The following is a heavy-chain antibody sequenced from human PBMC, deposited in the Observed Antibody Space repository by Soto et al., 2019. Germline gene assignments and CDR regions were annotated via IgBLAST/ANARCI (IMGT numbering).Heavy chain of an antibody. CDR3: ARVQRPPNTIFGVPRGGDFDY. J-gene: IGHJ4*02. Sequence: ASVKVSCKASGYTFTSYDINWVRQATGQGLEWMGWMNPNSGNTGYAQKFQGRVTMTRNTSISTAYMELSSLRSEDTAVYYCARVQRPPNTIFGVPRGGDFDYWGQGTLVTVSS. CDR2: MNPNSGNT. D-gene: IGHD3-3*01. V-gene: IGHV1-8*01. CDR1: GYTFTSYD.